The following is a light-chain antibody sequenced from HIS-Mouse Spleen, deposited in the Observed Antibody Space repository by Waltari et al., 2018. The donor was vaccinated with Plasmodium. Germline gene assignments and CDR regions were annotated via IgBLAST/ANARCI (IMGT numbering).Light chain of an antibody. J-gene: IGKJ2*01. CDR3: LQDYNYPYT. CDR2: AAS. CDR1: QGIRND. Sequence: AIQMTQSPSSLSASVGDRVTITCRASQGIRNDLGWYQQKPGKAPKLLISAASSLQSGVPSRFSGSGSGTDFTLTISSPQPEDFATYYCLQDYNYPYTFGQGTKLEIK. V-gene: IGKV1-6*01.